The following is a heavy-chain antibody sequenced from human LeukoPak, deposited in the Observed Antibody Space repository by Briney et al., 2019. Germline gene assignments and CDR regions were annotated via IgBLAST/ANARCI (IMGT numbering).Heavy chain of an antibody. J-gene: IGHJ4*02. V-gene: IGHV1-24*01. CDR3: ATDPSGRGYSYGTFDY. CDR2: FDPEDGET. D-gene: IGHD5-18*01. Sequence: ASVKVSCKASGYTFTSYYMHWVRQAPGKGLEWMGGFDPEDGETIYAQKFQGRVTMTEDASTDTAYMELSSLRSEDTAVYYCATDPSGRGYSYGTFDYWGQGTLVTVSS. CDR1: GYTFTSYY.